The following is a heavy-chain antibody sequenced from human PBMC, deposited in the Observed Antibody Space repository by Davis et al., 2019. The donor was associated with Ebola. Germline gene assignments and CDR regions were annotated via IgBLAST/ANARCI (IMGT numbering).Heavy chain of an antibody. CDR2: ISGDSVSR. CDR1: GFTFEDYA. V-gene: IGHV3-9*01. CDR3: AGRWGDYFDY. Sequence: SLKISCAVAGFTFEDYAMHWVRQAPGKGLEWVSGISGDSVSRGYADSVKGRFTISRDNAKNTLYLQMSSLRAEDTAVYYCAGRWGDYFDYWGQGSLVTVSS. D-gene: IGHD7-27*01. J-gene: IGHJ4*02.